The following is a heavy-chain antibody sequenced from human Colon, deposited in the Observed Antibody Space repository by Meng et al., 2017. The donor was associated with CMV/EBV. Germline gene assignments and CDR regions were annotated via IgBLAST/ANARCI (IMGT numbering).Heavy chain of an antibody. Sequence: GESLKISCAASGFTFSNAWMSWVRQAPGKGLEWVSSISSRNTYISYADSVKGRFTISRDNAKNSLYLEMDSLRAEDTAVYYCARAPGNYLSPYYFDYWGQGALVTVSS. V-gene: IGHV3-21*01. CDR1: GFTFSNAW. CDR3: ARAPGNYLSPYYFDY. J-gene: IGHJ4*02. D-gene: IGHD1-14*01. CDR2: ISSRNTYI.